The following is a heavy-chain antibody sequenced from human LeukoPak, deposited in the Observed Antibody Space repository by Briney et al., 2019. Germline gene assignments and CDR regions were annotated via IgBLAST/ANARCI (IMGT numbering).Heavy chain of an antibody. D-gene: IGHD3-16*01. CDR3: ARDLSVSGGGLMDV. CDR1: GFPFSSYS. V-gene: IGHV3-21*01. CDR2: ISSSSSYI. Sequence: GSLKPSFATSGFPFSSYSMNWVRPAPGKGPEWVSSISSSSSYIYYADSVKGRFIISRDNAKNSLYLQMNSLRAEDTAVYYCARDLSVSGGGLMDVWGQGTTVTVSS. J-gene: IGHJ6*02.